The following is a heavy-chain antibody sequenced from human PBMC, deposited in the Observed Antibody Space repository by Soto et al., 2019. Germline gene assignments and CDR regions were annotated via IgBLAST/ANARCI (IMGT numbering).Heavy chain of an antibody. D-gene: IGHD3-10*01. J-gene: IGHJ5*02. CDR1: GFTFSSYS. CDR3: ARDLRITMVRGDTFDGWFDP. CDR2: ISSSSSYI. V-gene: IGHV3-21*01. Sequence: GGSLRLSCAASGFTFSSYSMNWVRQAPGKGLEWVSSISSSSSYIYYADSVKGRFTISRDNAKNSLYLQMNSLRAEDTAVYYCARDLRITMVRGDTFDGWFDPWGQGTLVTVSS.